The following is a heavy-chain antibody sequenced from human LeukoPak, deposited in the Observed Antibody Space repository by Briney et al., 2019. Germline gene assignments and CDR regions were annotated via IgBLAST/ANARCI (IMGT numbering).Heavy chain of an antibody. J-gene: IGHJ5*02. CDR3: ARAGQTYYDILTMNWFDP. CDR1: GYTFTGYY. D-gene: IGHD3-9*01. CDR2: INPNSGGT. Sequence: EASVKVSCKASGYTFTGYYMHWVRQAPGQGLEWMGWINPNSGGTNYAQKFQGWVTMTRDTSISTAYMELSRLRSDDTAVYYCARAGQTYYDILTMNWFDPWGQGTLATVSS. V-gene: IGHV1-2*04.